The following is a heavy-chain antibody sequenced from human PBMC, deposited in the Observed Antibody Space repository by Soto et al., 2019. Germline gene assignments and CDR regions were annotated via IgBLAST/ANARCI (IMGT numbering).Heavy chain of an antibody. J-gene: IGHJ4*02. CDR3: ARGARIAAAPNFDF. Sequence: ASVKVSCKASGHTFTSFGINWVRQAPGQGLEWMGWISAYDADTNYAHKRQGRVTMTTDTSTSTAYMELRSLSSDDTAVYYCARGARIAAAPNFDFWGQGTLVTVSS. CDR2: ISAYDADT. V-gene: IGHV1-18*01. D-gene: IGHD6-13*01. CDR1: GHTFTSFG.